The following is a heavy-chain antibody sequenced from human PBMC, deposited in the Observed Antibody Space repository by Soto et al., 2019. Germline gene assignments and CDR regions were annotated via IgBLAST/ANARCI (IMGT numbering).Heavy chain of an antibody. CDR3: ARRRYYDSSGFGWFAP. CDR1: GYSFTSYW. V-gene: IGHV5-51*01. Sequence: GESLKISCKGSGYSFTSYWIGWVRQMPGKGLEWMGIIYPGESDTRYSPSFQGQVTISADKSISTAYLQRSSLEASDTAMYYCARRRYYDSSGFGWFAPWGQGTPVTVSS. CDR2: IYPGESDT. D-gene: IGHD3-22*01. J-gene: IGHJ5*02.